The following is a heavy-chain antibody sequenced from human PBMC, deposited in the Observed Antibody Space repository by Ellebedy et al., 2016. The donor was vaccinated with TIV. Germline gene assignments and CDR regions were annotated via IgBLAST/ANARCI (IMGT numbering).Heavy chain of an antibody. CDR1: GGSISSSDYY. CDR2: IYYSGSA. D-gene: IGHD3-16*01. V-gene: IGHV4-39*01. Sequence: GSLRLXXTVSGGSISSSDYYWTWIRQPPGKGLEWIGSIYYSGSAFYNPSLKSRVTISVDTSKNQFSLKLSSVTAADTAVYYCARRGGGGTDYWGQGTLVTVSS. J-gene: IGHJ4*02. CDR3: ARRGGGGTDY.